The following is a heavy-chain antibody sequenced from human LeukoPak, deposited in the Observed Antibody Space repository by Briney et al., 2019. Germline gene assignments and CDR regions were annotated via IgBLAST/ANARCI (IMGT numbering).Heavy chain of an antibody. D-gene: IGHD2-15*01. Sequence: PGGSLRLSCAASGFTFDDYAMHWVRQAPGKGLEWVSGISWNSGSIGYADSVKGRFTISRDNAKNSLYLQMNSLRAEDTAVYYCAKDSQKLLPYYFDYWGQGTLVTVSS. V-gene: IGHV3-9*01. J-gene: IGHJ4*02. CDR1: GFTFDDYA. CDR2: ISWNSGSI. CDR3: AKDSQKLLPYYFDY.